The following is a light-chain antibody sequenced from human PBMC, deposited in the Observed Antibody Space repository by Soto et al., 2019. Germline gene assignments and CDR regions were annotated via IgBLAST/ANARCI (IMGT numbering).Light chain of an antibody. J-gene: IGKJ5*01. Sequence: DIQMTQSPSTLSASVGDRVTITCRASQSISSWLAWYQQKPGKAPKLLINGASNLESGVPSRFSGSGSGTEFTLTIHSLQPDDFAAYYCKQYDTVPITFGQGTRLEI. CDR2: GAS. CDR1: QSISSW. CDR3: KQYDTVPIT. V-gene: IGKV1-5*01.